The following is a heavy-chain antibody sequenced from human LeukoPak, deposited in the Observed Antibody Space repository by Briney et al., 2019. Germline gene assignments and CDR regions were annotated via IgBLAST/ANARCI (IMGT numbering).Heavy chain of an antibody. CDR1: GFTFSTFP. Sequence: GGSLRLSCASSGFTFSTFPMSWVRQAPGKGLEWVSSISYSVDSTYYADSVKGRFTISRDNSKNTLYLQMNSLSAEDTAVYYCAKGADYYYMDVWGKGTTVTISS. CDR3: AKGADYYYMDV. CDR2: ISYSVDST. J-gene: IGHJ6*03. V-gene: IGHV3-23*01.